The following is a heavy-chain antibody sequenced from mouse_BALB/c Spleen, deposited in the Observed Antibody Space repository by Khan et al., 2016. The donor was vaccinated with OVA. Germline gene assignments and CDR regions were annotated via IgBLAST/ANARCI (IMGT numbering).Heavy chain of an antibody. Sequence: QVQLKQSGAELAKPGASVKMSCKASGYTFTSYWMHWVKQRPGQGLEWIGYINPSTGYTEYNQKFKDKATLTADKSSSTAYMQLSSLTSEDSAVYYGARRTTVVDYWGQGTTLTVSS. CDR2: INPSTGYT. J-gene: IGHJ2*01. V-gene: IGHV1-7*01. CDR1: GYTFTSYW. CDR3: ARRTTVVDY. D-gene: IGHD1-1*01.